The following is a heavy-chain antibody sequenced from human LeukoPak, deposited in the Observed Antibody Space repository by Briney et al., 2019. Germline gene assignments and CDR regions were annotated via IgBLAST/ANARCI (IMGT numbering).Heavy chain of an antibody. Sequence: GASVKVSCKASGYTFTSYGISWVRQAPGQGLEWMGWISAYNGNTNYAQKLQGRVTMTTDTSTSTAYMELRSLRSDDTAVYYCARERDYDFWSGYYFRWFDPWGQGTLVTVSS. V-gene: IGHV1-18*01. CDR2: ISAYNGNT. CDR3: ARERDYDFWSGYYFRWFDP. J-gene: IGHJ5*02. CDR1: GYTFTSYG. D-gene: IGHD3-3*01.